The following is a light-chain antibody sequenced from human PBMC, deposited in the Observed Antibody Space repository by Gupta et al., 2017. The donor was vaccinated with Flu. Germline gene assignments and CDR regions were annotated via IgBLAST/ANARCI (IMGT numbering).Light chain of an antibody. V-gene: IGLV2-11*01. CDR3: SSHAGRGTWV. J-gene: IGLJ1*01. Sequence: QSAPTQPLSVSVSPGQSVTISCTGSSNDVGGSNRVSWYQQRPGKAPKLILYYVTERPSGVPDRFSGSKSGNTASLTISGLQADDEADYYCSSHAGRGTWVFGTGTTVTVL. CDR1: SNDVGGSNR. CDR2: YVT.